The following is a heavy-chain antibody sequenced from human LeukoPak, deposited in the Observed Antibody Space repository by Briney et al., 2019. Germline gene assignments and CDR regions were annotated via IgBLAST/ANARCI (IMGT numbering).Heavy chain of an antibody. CDR2: IYTSGST. CDR1: GGSISSYY. Sequence: SETLSLTCTVSGGSISSYYWSWIRQPAGKGLEWIGRIYTSGSTNYNPSLKSRVTMSVDTSKNQFSLKLSSVTAADTAVYYCARLHGDYTYYYYYYMDVWGKGTTVTVSS. V-gene: IGHV4-4*07. D-gene: IGHD4-17*01. CDR3: ARLHGDYTYYYYYYMDV. J-gene: IGHJ6*03.